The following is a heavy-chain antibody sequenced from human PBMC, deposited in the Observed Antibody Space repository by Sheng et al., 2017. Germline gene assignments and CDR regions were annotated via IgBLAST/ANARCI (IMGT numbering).Heavy chain of an antibody. CDR3: ARGDDYIWGSYLH. CDR2: HPYLWLH. Sequence: QVQLVQSGAEVKKPGSSVKVSCKASGGTFSNYAISWVRQAPGQGLEWMGGDHPYLWLHHTTHRSSRARVTITTDESTSTAYMELSSLRSEDTAVYFCARGDDYIWGSYLHWGRGTLVSVSS. V-gene: IGHV1-69*05. CDR1: GGTFSNYA. D-gene: IGHD3-16*02. J-gene: IGHJ4*02.